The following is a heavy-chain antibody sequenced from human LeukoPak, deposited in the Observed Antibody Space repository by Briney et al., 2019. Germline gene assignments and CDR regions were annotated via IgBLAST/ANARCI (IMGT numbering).Heavy chain of an antibody. CDR3: AREGDFKVDV. Sequence: PSETLSLTCTVSGGSISSYHWSWIRQPPGKGLEWIGYIYYSGSTNYNPSLKSRVTISVDTSKNQFSLKLSSVTAADTAVYYCAREGDFKVDVWGKGTTVTVSS. J-gene: IGHJ6*04. V-gene: IGHV4-59*01. CDR1: GGSISSYH. D-gene: IGHD3-3*01. CDR2: IYYSGST.